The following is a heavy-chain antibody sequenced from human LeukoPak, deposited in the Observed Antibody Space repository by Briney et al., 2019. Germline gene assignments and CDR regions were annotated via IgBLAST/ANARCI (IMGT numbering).Heavy chain of an antibody. CDR3: ARLGEGPVPVADYYYGMDV. J-gene: IGHJ6*02. Sequence: SVKSSCRGSGGAFSSSAISWGRQAPGQGLEWMGGIIPIFGTANYAQKFQGRVTITADESTSTAYMELNSLRSEDTAVYYCARLGEGPVPVADYYYGMDVWGQGTTVTVSS. CDR2: IIPIFGTA. CDR1: GGAFSSSA. V-gene: IGHV1-69*01.